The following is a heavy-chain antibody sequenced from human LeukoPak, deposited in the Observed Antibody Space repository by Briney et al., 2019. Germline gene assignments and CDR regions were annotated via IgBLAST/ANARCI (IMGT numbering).Heavy chain of an antibody. V-gene: IGHV3-73*01. CDR2: IRSKANSYAT. D-gene: IGHD2-2*01. Sequence: QPGGSLKLSCAASGFTFSGSAMHWVRQASGKGLEWVGRIRSKANSYATAYAASVKSRFTISRDDSKNTAYLQMNSLKTEDTAVYYCTTGCSSTSCDIDYWGQGTLVTVSS. J-gene: IGHJ4*02. CDR1: GFTFSGSA. CDR3: TTGCSSTSCDIDY.